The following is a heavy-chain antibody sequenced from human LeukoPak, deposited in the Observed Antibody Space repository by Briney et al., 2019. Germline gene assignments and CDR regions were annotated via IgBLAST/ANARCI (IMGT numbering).Heavy chain of an antibody. J-gene: IGHJ4*02. CDR3: APTAEAYTSWWKV. D-gene: IGHD3-16*01. CDR2: INPDSGFT. Sequence: ASVKVSCKASGYKFTDDYMHWVRQAPGQGLEFMGWINPDSGFTNYAQKFKGRVTMTRDTSISTAYLEVGSLTSDDTAVYYCAPTAEAYTSWWKVWGQGTLVTVSS. V-gene: IGHV1-2*02. CDR1: GYKFTDDY.